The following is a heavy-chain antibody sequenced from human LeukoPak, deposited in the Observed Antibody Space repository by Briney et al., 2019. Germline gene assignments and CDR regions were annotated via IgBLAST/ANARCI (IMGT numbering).Heavy chain of an antibody. J-gene: IGHJ4*02. Sequence: PSEILSLTCTVSGGSISSYYWSWIRQPPGKGLEWLGFIYYSGSTNYNPSLQNRVSISVDTSRNQFSLKLFSVTAADTAVYYCARWGYSSGYYYDYWGQGTLVTVSS. D-gene: IGHD3-22*01. V-gene: IGHV4-59*01. CDR1: GGSISSYY. CDR3: ARWGYSSGYYYDY. CDR2: IYYSGST.